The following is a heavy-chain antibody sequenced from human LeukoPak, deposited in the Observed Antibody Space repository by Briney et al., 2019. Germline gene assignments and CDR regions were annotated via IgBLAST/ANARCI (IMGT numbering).Heavy chain of an antibody. CDR3: AVGYCSGGSCYGNPEPHVELYGMDV. Sequence: SVKVSCKASGGTFSSYAISWVRQAPGQGLEWMGGIIPIFGTANYAQKFQGRVTITADESTSTAYMVLSSLRSEDTAVYYCAVGYCSGGSCYGNPEPHVELYGMDVWGQGTTVTVSS. D-gene: IGHD2-15*01. V-gene: IGHV1-69*13. CDR2: IIPIFGTA. CDR1: GGTFSSYA. J-gene: IGHJ6*02.